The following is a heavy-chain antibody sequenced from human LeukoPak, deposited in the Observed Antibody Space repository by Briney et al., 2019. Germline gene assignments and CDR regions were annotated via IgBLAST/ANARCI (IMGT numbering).Heavy chain of an antibody. J-gene: IGHJ4*02. D-gene: IGHD3-22*01. V-gene: IGHV4-4*02. CDR2: IYHSGST. CDR3: ARVGYYDSSGYHTKYYFDY. CDR1: GGSISSSNW. Sequence: SEILSLTCAVSGGSISSSNWWSWVRQPPGKGLEWIGEIYHSGSTNYNPSLKSRVTISVDKSKNQFSLKLSSVTAADTAVYYCARVGYYDSSGYHTKYYFDYWGQGTLVTVSS.